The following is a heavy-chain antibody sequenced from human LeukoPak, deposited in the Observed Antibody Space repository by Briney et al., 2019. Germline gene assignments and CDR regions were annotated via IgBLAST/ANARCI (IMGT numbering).Heavy chain of an antibody. J-gene: IGHJ5*02. CDR2: IYYSGST. V-gene: IGHV4-31*11. CDR3: ARDGEENWFDP. CDR1: GGSISSGGYY. D-gene: IGHD3-10*01. Sequence: SQTLSLTCAVSGGSISSGGYYWSWIRQHPGKGLEWIGYIYYSGSTYYNPSLKSRVTISVDTSKNQFSLKLSSVTAADTAVYYCARDGEENWFDPWGQGTLVTVSS.